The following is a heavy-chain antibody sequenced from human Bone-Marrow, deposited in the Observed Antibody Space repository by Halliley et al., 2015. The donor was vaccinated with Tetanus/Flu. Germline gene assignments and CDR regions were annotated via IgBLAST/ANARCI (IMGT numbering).Heavy chain of an antibody. V-gene: IGHV4-38-2*01. D-gene: IGHD2-8*01. CDR2: IDHSGGA. CDR1: GYSISIGYF. Sequence: TLSLTCAVSGYSISIGYFWGWIRRPPGQGLEWIGSIDHSGGAYYNPSPKRRVTISVDTPKNQFSPKLSSVAAADTAVYYCARGVSGDGTLDYWGQGTPVTVSS. CDR3: ARGVSGDGTLDY. J-gene: IGHJ4*02.